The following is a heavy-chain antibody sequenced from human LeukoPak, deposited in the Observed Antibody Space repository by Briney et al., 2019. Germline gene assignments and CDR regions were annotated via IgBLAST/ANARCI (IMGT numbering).Heavy chain of an antibody. CDR1: GFTFSRYA. Sequence: PGRSLRLSCAASGFTFSRYAIHWVRQAPGKGLEWVALFSYDGSTKHYAGSVKGRFTVSRDDSKNTLYLQMNSLRAEDTAVYYCARGKSDSSGYDYILDYWGQGTLVTVSS. J-gene: IGHJ4*02. D-gene: IGHD5-12*01. CDR2: FSYDGSTK. CDR3: ARGKSDSSGYDYILDY. V-gene: IGHV3-30*01.